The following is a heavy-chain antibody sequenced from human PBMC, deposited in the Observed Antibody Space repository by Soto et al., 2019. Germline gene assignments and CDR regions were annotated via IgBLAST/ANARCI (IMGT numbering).Heavy chain of an antibody. CDR2: ISGNGGST. CDR1: GFTFSSYA. J-gene: IGHJ6*02. D-gene: IGHD2-2*02. V-gene: IGHV3-64D*08. Sequence: GGSLRLSCAASGFTFSSYAMNWVRQAPGKGLEWVSAISGNGGSTYYADSVKGRFTISRDNSKNTLYLQMSSLRAEDTAVYYCVKGYCSSTSCYKSLGMDVWGQGTTVTVS. CDR3: VKGYCSSTSCYKSLGMDV.